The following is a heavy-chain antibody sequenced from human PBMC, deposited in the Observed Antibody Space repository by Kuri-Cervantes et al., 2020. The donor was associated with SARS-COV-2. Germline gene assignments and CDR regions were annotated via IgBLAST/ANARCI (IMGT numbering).Heavy chain of an antibody. CDR1: GFTYSNYG. V-gene: IGHV3-23*01. CDR2: ISSSGHRA. CDR3: ARDTGWYVFDY. Sequence: GGSLRLSCAASGFTYSNYGMNWVRQAPGKGLVWLSFISSSGHRADYADSVSGRFTISRDNSKNKLYLQMNSLRAEDTATYFCARDTGWYVFDYWGQGTLVTVSS. D-gene: IGHD6-19*01. J-gene: IGHJ4*02.